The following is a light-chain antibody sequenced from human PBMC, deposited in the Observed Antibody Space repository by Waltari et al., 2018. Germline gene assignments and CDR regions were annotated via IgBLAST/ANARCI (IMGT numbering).Light chain of an antibody. CDR3: QQYETDPT. CDR2: DAS. J-gene: IGKJ4*01. V-gene: IGKV1-33*01. CDR1: QDISNY. Sequence: DIQMTQSPSSLSASIGDRVTITCRASQDISNYCHWYHVKPGKAPKLLIYDASYLETGVPSRFSGSRSGTDFSFSISSLQPEDVGIYYCQQYETDPTFGGGTTVDIK.